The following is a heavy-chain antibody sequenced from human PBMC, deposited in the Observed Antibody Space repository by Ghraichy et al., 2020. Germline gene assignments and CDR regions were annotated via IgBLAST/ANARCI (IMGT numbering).Heavy chain of an antibody. Sequence: GGSLRLSCAASGFTFSSYTMNWVRQAPGKGLEWVSSISSSSSYIYYADSVKGRFTISRDNAKNSLYLQMNSLRADDTAVYYCARKGGSEIDYWGQGTLVTVSS. CDR2: ISSSSSYI. J-gene: IGHJ4*02. V-gene: IGHV3-21*01. D-gene: IGHD3-10*01. CDR3: ARKGGSEIDY. CDR1: GFTFSSYT.